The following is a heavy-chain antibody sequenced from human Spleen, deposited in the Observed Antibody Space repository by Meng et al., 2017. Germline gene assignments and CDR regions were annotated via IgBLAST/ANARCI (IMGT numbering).Heavy chain of an antibody. CDR2: INAGNGNT. V-gene: IGHV1-3*01. CDR1: GGTFNSYA. Sequence: QVKVVQSGAGVKRPGSSVKVSCKAPGGTFNSYAISWVRQAPGQRLEWMGWINAGNGNTKYSQKFQGRVTITRDTSASTAYMELSSLRSEDTAVYYCARDGRDGSMSDYWGQGTLVTVSS. CDR3: ARDGRDGSMSDY. J-gene: IGHJ4*02. D-gene: IGHD5-24*01.